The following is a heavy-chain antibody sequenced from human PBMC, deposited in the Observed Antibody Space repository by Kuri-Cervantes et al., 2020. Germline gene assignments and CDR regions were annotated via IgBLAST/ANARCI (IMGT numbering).Heavy chain of an antibody. CDR1: GFTVSSNY. D-gene: IGHD1-26*01. J-gene: IGHJ4*02. V-gene: IGHV3-66*01. Sequence: GESLKISCAASGFTVSSNYMSWVRQAPGKGLGWVSVIYSGGSTYYADSVKGRFTISRDNSKNTLYLQMNSLRAEDTAVYYCARIVGATRFFDYWGQGTLVTVSS. CDR2: IYSGGST. CDR3: ARIVGATRFFDY.